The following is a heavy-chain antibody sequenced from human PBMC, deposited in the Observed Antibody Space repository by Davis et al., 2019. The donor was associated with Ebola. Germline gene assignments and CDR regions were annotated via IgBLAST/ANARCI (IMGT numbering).Heavy chain of an antibody. CDR1: GFTFSSYS. Sequence: GGSLRLSCAASGFTFSSYSMNWVRQAPGKGLEWVSSISSSSSYIYYADSVKGRFTISRDNAKNSLYLQMNSLRAEDTAVYYCARSITIFLHEFDPWGQGTLVTVSS. J-gene: IGHJ5*02. D-gene: IGHD3-9*01. CDR2: ISSSSSYI. CDR3: ARSITIFLHEFDP. V-gene: IGHV3-21*01.